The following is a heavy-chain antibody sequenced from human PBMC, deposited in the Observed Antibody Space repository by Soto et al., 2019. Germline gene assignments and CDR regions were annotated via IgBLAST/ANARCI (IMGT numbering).Heavy chain of an antibody. CDR1: GFSLNTNGVG. V-gene: IGHV2-5*02. D-gene: IGHD6-19*01. J-gene: IGHJ4*02. Sequence: QITLKESGPTLVKPTQTLTLTCTFSGFSLNTNGVGVGWIRQPPGKALEWLALIYWDDDKRYSPSLKSRLTITTDTSKNQVVLTMTNMDPVDTATYYCAHRRVRDSSGENFGSWGQGTLVTVSS. CDR2: IYWDDDK. CDR3: AHRRVRDSSGENFGS.